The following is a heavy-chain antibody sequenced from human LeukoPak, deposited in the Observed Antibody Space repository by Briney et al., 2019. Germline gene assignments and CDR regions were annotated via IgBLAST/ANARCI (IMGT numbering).Heavy chain of an antibody. Sequence: ASVKVSCKASGYNFISYGISWVRQAPGQGLEWMGWISAYNGNTIYAQKFQGRVTMTEDTSTDTAYMELSSLRSEDTAVYYCATSRRAFGVVIISAFDIWGQGTMVTVSS. CDR1: GYNFISYG. J-gene: IGHJ3*02. D-gene: IGHD3-3*01. CDR2: ISAYNGNT. V-gene: IGHV1-18*01. CDR3: ATSRRAFGVVIISAFDI.